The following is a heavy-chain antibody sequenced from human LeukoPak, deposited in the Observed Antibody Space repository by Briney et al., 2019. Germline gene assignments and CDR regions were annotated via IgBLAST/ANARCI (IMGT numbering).Heavy chain of an antibody. CDR3: ARVLRSSLFDY. Sequence: GRSLRLSCAASGFTFSDYYMSWIRQAPGKGLEWVSYISSSGSTIYYADSVKGRFTISRDNAKNSLYLQMNSLRAEDTAVYYCARVLRSSLFDYWGQGTLVTVCS. V-gene: IGHV3-11*01. J-gene: IGHJ4*02. CDR1: GFTFSDYY. D-gene: IGHD6-13*01. CDR2: ISSSGSTI.